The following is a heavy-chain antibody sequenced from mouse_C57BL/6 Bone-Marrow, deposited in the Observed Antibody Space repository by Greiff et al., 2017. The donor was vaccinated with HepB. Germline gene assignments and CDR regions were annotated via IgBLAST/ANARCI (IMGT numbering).Heavy chain of an antibody. D-gene: IGHD2-4*01. CDR2: IYPRSGNT. CDR3: ARDYYDYDNYAMDY. Sequence: QVQLKQSGAELARPGASVKLSCKASGYTFTSYGISWVKQRTGQGLEWIGEIYPRSGNTYYNEKFKGKATLTADKSSSTAYMELRSLTSEDSAVYFCARDYYDYDNYAMDYWGQGTSVTVSS. V-gene: IGHV1-81*01. J-gene: IGHJ4*01. CDR1: GYTFTSYG.